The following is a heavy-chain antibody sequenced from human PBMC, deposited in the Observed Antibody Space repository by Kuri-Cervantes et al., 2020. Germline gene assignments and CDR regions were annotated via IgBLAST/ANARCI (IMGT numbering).Heavy chain of an antibody. V-gene: IGHV3-33*01. Sequence: GESLKISCEAAGFTFSSYGMHWVRQAPGKGLEWVAVIWYDGSNKYYADSVKGRFTISRDNSKNTLYLQMNSLRAEDTAVYYCARDMRSGGYYYYGMDVWGQGTTVTVYS. D-gene: IGHD4-23*01. CDR1: GFTFSSYG. CDR2: IWYDGSNK. J-gene: IGHJ6*02. CDR3: ARDMRSGGYYYYGMDV.